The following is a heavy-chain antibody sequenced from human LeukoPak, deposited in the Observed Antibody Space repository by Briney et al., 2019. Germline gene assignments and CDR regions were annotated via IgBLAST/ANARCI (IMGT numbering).Heavy chain of an antibody. D-gene: IGHD3-22*01. CDR3: TTDKGTYYYDSSGSFLDV. V-gene: IGHV3-15*01. J-gene: IGHJ6*02. CDR1: GFTFSNAW. CDR2: IKSKTDGGTT. Sequence: GGSLRLSCAASGFTFSNAWMSWVRQAPGKGLEWVGRIKSKTDGGTTDYAAPVKGRFTISRDDSKNTLYLQMNSLKTEDTAVYYCTTDKGTYYYDSSGSFLDVWGQGTTVTVSS.